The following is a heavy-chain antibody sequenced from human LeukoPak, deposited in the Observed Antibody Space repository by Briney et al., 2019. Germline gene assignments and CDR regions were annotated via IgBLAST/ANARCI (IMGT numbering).Heavy chain of an antibody. Sequence: PSETLSLTCAVYGGSFSGYYWSWIRQPPGKGLEWIGEINHSGSTNYNPSLKSRVTISVDTSKNQFSLKLSSVTAADTAVYYCARATRRMGRGVIITPYDYWGQGTLVTVSS. V-gene: IGHV4-34*01. CDR3: ARATRRMGRGVIITPYDY. D-gene: IGHD3-10*01. CDR2: INHSGST. CDR1: GGSFSGYY. J-gene: IGHJ4*02.